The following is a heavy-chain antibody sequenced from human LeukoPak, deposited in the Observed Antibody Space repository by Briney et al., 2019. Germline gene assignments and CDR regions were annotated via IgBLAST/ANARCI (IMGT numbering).Heavy chain of an antibody. Sequence: GGSLRLSCAASGFSFSRYSMNWVRRAPGKGLEWVANIKQDGSEKYYVDSVKGRFTISRDNAKNSLYLQRNSLRAEDTAVYYCARTPGGLGIAYYFDYWGQGTLVTVSS. CDR1: GFSFSRYS. V-gene: IGHV3-7*01. J-gene: IGHJ4*02. D-gene: IGHD7-27*01. CDR3: ARTPGGLGIAYYFDY. CDR2: IKQDGSEK.